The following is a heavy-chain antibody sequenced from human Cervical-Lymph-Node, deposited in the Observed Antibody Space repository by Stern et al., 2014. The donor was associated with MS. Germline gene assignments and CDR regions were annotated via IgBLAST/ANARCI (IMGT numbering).Heavy chain of an antibody. CDR1: GYSFTTHY. Sequence: QVQLVQSGAEIIKPGASVKISCKASGYSFTTHYIQWVRQVPGQGLEGVALLTPSVGRTVSAHNFECIVTVAENPSTDTVDLELTGLRYEDTAVYYCARVLSLATSDSWGQGTLVTVSS. CDR3: ARVLSLATSDS. D-gene: IGHD6-13*01. CDR2: LTPSVGRT. V-gene: IGHV1-46*01. J-gene: IGHJ4*02.